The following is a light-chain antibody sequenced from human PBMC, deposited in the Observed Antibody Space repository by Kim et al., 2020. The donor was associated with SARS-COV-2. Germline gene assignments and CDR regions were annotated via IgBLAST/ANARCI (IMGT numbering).Light chain of an antibody. J-gene: IGKJ1*01. CDR3: QQYGYSPWT. Sequence: SPGVRATLYCRASQSVSDSNLAWYQHKPGRAPRLLIYGAPTRATGIPDRFSGSGSGTDFTLTISRLEPEDFAMYYCQQYGYSPWTFGQGTKVDIK. V-gene: IGKV3-20*01. CDR2: GAP. CDR1: QSVSDSN.